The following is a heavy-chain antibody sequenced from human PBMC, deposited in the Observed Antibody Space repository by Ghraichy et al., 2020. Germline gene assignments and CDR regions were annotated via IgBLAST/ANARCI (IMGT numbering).Heavy chain of an antibody. CDR3: AKDQMEIFGVVITPYYFDY. CDR1: GFTFSSYA. D-gene: IGHD3-3*01. CDR2: ISGSGGST. J-gene: IGHJ4*02. Sequence: GGSLRLSCAASGFTFSSYAMSWVRQAPGKGLEWVSAISGSGGSTYYADSVKGRFTISRDNSKNTLYLQMNSLRAEDTAVYYCAKDQMEIFGVVITPYYFDYWGQGTLVTVSS. V-gene: IGHV3-23*01.